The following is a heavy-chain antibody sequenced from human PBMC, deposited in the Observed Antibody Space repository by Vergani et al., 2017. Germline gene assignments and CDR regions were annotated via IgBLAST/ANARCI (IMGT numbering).Heavy chain of an antibody. D-gene: IGHD3-9*01. CDR3: SRVEVIEAYKYDILTAYLSRSGAFDI. CDR2: IIPMYGTT. CDR1: GGTFSSSG. Sequence: QVQLVQSGTEMKKPGSSVKVSCKASGGTFSSSGLSWVRQAPGQGLEWMGRIIPMYGTTNYAQKFQGRVTMTADESTSTAYMELSSLRSEDTAVYYCSRVEVIEAYKYDILTAYLSRSGAFDIWGQGTMVTVSS. J-gene: IGHJ3*02. V-gene: IGHV1-69*13.